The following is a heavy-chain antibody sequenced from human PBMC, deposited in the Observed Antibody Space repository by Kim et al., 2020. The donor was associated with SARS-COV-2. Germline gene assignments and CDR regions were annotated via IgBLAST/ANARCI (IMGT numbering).Heavy chain of an antibody. Sequence: SETLSLTCAVYGGSFSGYYWSWIRQPPGKGLEWIGEINHSGSTNYNPSLKSRVTISVDTSKNQFSLKLSSVTAADTAVYYCARRGFVYGSGSYYTNWGQGTLVTVSS. J-gene: IGHJ4*02. V-gene: IGHV4-34*01. CDR3: ARRGFVYGSGSYYTN. CDR2: INHSGST. CDR1: GGSFSGYY. D-gene: IGHD3-10*01.